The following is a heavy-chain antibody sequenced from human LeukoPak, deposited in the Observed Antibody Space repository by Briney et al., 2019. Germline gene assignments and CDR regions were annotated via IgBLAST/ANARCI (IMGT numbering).Heavy chain of an antibody. CDR1: GLTFDDYA. V-gene: IGHV3-49*03. J-gene: IGHJ4*02. CDR2: IRNKAYGGAI. CDR3: SRILGRSWSGGFDY. Sequence: GGSLRLSCTASGLTFDDYAMSWFRQATGKGLEWVGFIRNKAYGGAIEYAASVKGRFTISRDDSESTAYLQMNSLKTEDTAVYYCSRILGRSWSGGFDYWGQGTLVTVSS. D-gene: IGHD3-10*01.